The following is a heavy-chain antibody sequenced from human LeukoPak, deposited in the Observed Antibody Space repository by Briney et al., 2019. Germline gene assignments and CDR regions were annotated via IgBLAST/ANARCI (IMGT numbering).Heavy chain of an antibody. CDR1: GYTFTSYD. CDR2: MNPNSGNT. V-gene: IGHV1-8*01. D-gene: IGHD3-22*01. Sequence: ASVKVSCKASGYTFTSYDINWVRQATGQGLEWMGWMNPNSGNTGYAQKFQGRVTMTRNTSISTAYMELSSLRSEDTAVYYCARGYYYDSSGYYGIGYWGQGTLVTVSS. CDR3: ARGYYYDSSGYYGIGY. J-gene: IGHJ4*02.